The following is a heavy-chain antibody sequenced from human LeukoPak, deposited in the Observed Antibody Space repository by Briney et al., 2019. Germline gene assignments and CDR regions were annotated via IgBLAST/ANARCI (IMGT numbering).Heavy chain of an antibody. CDR1: GFTFSSYW. D-gene: IGHD1-26*01. J-gene: IGHJ4*02. CDR3: ASWGEGALDN. V-gene: IGHV3-7*01. CDR2: IKQDGSEK. Sequence: GGSLRLSCAASGFTFSSYWMSWVRQAPGKGLEWVANIKQDGSEKYYVDSVKGRFTISRDNAKNSLYLQMNSLRVEDTGVYYCASWGEGALDNWGQGTLVTVSS.